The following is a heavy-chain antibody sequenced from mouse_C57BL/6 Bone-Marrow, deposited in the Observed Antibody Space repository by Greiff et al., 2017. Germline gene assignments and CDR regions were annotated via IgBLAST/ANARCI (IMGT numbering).Heavy chain of an antibody. CDR1: GYTFTSYG. CDR3: VRLSDR. D-gene: IGHD3-2*02. J-gene: IGHJ2*01. CDR2: IYPRSGNT. V-gene: IGHV1-81*01. Sequence: VMLVESGAELARPGASVKLSCKASGYTFTSYGISWVKQRTGQGLEWIGEIYPRSGNTYYNEKFKGKATLTVDKSSSTAYMQLSSLTSEDSAVYYCVRLSDRWGQGTTLTVSS.